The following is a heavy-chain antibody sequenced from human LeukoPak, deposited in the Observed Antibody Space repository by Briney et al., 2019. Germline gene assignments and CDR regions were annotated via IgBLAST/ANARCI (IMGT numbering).Heavy chain of an antibody. CDR2: ISYDGSSK. CDR1: GFTFSSYW. J-gene: IGHJ4*02. Sequence: GGSLRLSCAASGFTFSSYWMHWVRQAPGKGLEWVAVISYDGSSKYYADSVKGRFTISRDNSKNTLYLQMNSLRAEDTAVYYCASLGGDPFDYWGQGTLVTVSS. V-gene: IGHV3-30*03. CDR3: ASLGGDPFDY. D-gene: IGHD3-16*01.